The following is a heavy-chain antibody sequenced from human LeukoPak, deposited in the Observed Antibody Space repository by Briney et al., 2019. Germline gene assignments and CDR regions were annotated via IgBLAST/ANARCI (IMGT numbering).Heavy chain of an antibody. D-gene: IGHD3-22*01. V-gene: IGHV1-24*01. Sequence: ASVKVSCKVSGYTLTELSMHWVRQAPGKGLEWMGGFDPEDGETIYAQKFQGRVTITADKSTSTAYMELSSLRSEDTAVYYCARKVPNDSSGYYYRGQFDPWGQGTLVTVSS. J-gene: IGHJ5*02. CDR2: FDPEDGET. CDR3: ARKVPNDSSGYYYRGQFDP. CDR1: GYTLTELS.